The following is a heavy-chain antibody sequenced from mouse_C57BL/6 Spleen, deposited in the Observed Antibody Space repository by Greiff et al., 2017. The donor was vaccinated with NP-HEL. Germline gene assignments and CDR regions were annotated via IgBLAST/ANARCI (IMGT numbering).Heavy chain of an antibody. CDR1: GFNIKDYY. J-gene: IGHJ1*03. V-gene: IGHV14-2*01. CDR3: ARYYYGSSYEPYFDV. D-gene: IGHD1-1*01. Sequence: EVQLQESGAELVKPGASVKLSCTASGFNIKDYYMHWVKQRTEQGLAWIGRIDPEDGETKYAPKFQGKATITADTSSNTAYLQLSSLTSEDTAVYYCARYYYGSSYEPYFDVWGTGTTVTVSS. CDR2: IDPEDGET.